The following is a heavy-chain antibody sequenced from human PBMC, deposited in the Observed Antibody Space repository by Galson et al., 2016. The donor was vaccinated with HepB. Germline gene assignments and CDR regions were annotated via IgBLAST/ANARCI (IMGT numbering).Heavy chain of an antibody. CDR3: ARDREGTSWFSGDYDPYGMDV. J-gene: IGHJ6*01. V-gene: IGHV3-21*01. Sequence: SLRLSCAASGFTFSSYNMNWVRQAPGKGLEWVSSISRSSRHIYYADSVKGRFAISRDNAKNSLYLQMNSLRVEDTAVYFCARDREGTSWFSGDYDPYGMDVRGQGTTVTVSS. CDR2: ISRSSRHI. D-gene: IGHD3-10*01. CDR1: GFTFSSYN.